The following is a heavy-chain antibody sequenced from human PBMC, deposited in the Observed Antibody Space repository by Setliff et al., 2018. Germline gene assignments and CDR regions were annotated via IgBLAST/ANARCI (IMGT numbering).Heavy chain of an antibody. V-gene: IGHV4-59*11. Sequence: SETLSLTCTVSGVSNTSHYWSWIRQPPGRALEWVGYIHHSGSTNYNPSLKSRVTLSMDTSRNHFSLNLTSLTAADTALYYCARDNIGPDALDIWGQGTMVTVSS. CDR1: GVSNTSHY. CDR2: IHHSGST. J-gene: IGHJ3*02. CDR3: ARDNIGPDALDI.